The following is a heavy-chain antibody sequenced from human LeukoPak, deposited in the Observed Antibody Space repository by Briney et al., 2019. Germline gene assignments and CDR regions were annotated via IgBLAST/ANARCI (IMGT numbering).Heavy chain of an antibody. CDR3: AKDRDHSGYPEGFDY. Sequence: SGGSLRLSCAASGFTFSSYGMHWVRQAPGKGLEWVAVISYDGSNKYYADSVKGRFTISRDNSKNTLYLQMNSLRAEDTAVYYCAKDRDHSGYPEGFDYWGQGTLVTVSS. D-gene: IGHD3-22*01. CDR1: GFTFSSYG. CDR2: ISYDGSNK. V-gene: IGHV3-30*18. J-gene: IGHJ4*02.